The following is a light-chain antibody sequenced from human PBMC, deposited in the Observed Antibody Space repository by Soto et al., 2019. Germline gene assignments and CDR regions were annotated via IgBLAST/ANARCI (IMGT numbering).Light chain of an antibody. CDR1: QSVSSY. V-gene: IGKV3-11*01. CDR3: QQRSNWPST. CDR2: DAS. J-gene: IGKJ5*01. Sequence: EIVLTQSPATLSLSPGERATLSCRASQSVSSYLAWYQQKPGQAPRLLIYDASNRATGIPARFSGSGSGTDFTLPISSLEPGDFAVYYCQQRSNWPSTFGQGTRLEIK.